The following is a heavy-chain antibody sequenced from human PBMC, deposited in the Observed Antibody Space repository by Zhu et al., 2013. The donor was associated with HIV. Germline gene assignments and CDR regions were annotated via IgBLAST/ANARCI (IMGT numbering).Heavy chain of an antibody. CDR3: ARDPRGVVVVAAPYFDY. Sequence: QVHLVQSGPEVKKPGASVKVSCKASGYTFTTWGISWVRQAPGHGLEWMGWISTYKGNTNYAQKFQGRVTMTTDTSTSTAYMELSSLRSEDTAVYYCARDPRGVVVVAAPYFDYWGQGTLVTVSS. CDR1: GYTFTTWG. J-gene: IGHJ4*02. D-gene: IGHD2-15*01. CDR2: ISTYKGNT. V-gene: IGHV1-18*01.